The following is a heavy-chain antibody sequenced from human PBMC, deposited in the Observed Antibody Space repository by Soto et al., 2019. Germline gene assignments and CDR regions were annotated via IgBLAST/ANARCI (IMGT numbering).Heavy chain of an antibody. D-gene: IGHD6-19*01. CDR1: GGSISSSSYY. CDR2: IYYSGST. V-gene: IGHV4-39*07. CDR3: ARELGSSGYYDY. Sequence: PSETLSLTCTVSGGSISSSSYYWGWIRQPPGKGLEWIGSIYYSGSTYYNPSLKSRVTISVDTSKNQFSLKLSSVTAADTAVYYCARELGSSGYYDYWGQGTLVTVSS. J-gene: IGHJ4*02.